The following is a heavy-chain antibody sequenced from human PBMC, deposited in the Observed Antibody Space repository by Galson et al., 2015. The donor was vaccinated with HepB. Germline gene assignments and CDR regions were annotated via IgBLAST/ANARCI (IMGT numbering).Heavy chain of an antibody. D-gene: IGHD3-3*01. V-gene: IGHV4-34*01. CDR3: ARRSSSRFWYFDY. CDR1: GGSFSGYY. J-gene: IGHJ4*02. Sequence: ETLSLTCAVYGGSFSGYYWGWIRQPPGKGVEGIGEINHSGSTNYNPSLKSRVTILVDTSKNQLSLKLSSVTAADTAVYYCARRSSSRFWYFDYWGQGTLVTVSS. CDR2: INHSGST.